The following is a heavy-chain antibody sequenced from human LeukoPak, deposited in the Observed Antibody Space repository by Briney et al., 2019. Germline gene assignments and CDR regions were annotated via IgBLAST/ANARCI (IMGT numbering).Heavy chain of an antibody. J-gene: IGHJ4*02. CDR2: IYSSGST. CDR1: GGSISSFY. CDR3: ARDPSSSSPFDS. D-gene: IGHD6-6*01. V-gene: IGHV4-4*07. Sequence: SETLSLTCTVSGGSISSFYWSWIRQPAGKGLEWIGRIYSSGSTNCNPSLKSRVTMSVDTSKNQFSLRLSSVTAADTAVYYCARDPSSSSPFDSWGQGTVITVSS.